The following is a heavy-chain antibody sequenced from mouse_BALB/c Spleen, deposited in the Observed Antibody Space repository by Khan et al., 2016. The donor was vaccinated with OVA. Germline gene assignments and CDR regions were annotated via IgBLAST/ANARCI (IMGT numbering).Heavy chain of an antibody. CDR3: VRDGNYMDY. V-gene: IGHV3-1*02. D-gene: IGHD2-1*01. J-gene: IGHJ4*01. Sequence: EVQLQGSGPDLVKPSQSLSLTCTVTGYSITSGYSWHWIRQFPGNKLEWMGYIYHSGSIKNNPSLKSRFSITRDTSKHLFFLQFNSVTTEDTSTYYCVRDGNYMDYWGQGTSVTVSS. CDR1: GYSITSGYS. CDR2: IYHSGSI.